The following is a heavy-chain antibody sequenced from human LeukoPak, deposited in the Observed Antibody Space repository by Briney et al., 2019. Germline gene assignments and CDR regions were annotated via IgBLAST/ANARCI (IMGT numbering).Heavy chain of an antibody. CDR3: AREVSRVAPPRRYFDY. V-gene: IGHV1-3*01. CDR1: GYTFTSYA. J-gene: IGHJ4*02. CDR2: INAGNGNT. Sequence: ASVKVSCKASGYTFTSYAMHWVRQAPGQRLEWMGWINAGNGNTKYSQKFQGRVTITRDTSASTAYMELSSLRSEDTAVYYCAREVSRVAPPRRYFDYWGQGTLVSVSS. D-gene: IGHD3-3*01.